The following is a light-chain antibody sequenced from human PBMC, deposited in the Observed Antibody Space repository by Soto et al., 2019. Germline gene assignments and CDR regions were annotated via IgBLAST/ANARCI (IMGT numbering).Light chain of an antibody. CDR2: AAS. CDR3: LQDYDYPRT. Sequence: AIQMTQSPSSLSASVGDTVTITCRASQGIRNDLAWYQQAPGKAPKLLIYAASSIQSGVPSRFSGSGSDTDFILTINSLQPEDFATYYCLQDYDYPRTCGQGTKVEI. J-gene: IGKJ1*01. CDR1: QGIRND. V-gene: IGKV1-6*01.